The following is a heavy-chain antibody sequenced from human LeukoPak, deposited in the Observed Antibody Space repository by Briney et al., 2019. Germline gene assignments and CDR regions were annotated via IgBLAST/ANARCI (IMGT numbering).Heavy chain of an antibody. D-gene: IGHD5-18*01. CDR1: GGSISSYY. Sequence: PSETLSLTCTVSGGSISSYYWSWIRQPPGKGLDWIGYIYYSGSTNYNPSLKSRVTISVDTSKNQFSLKLSSVTAADTAVYYCARYDPFDTAMTYWGQGTLVTVPS. CDR3: ARYDPFDTAMTY. J-gene: IGHJ4*02. V-gene: IGHV4-59*01. CDR2: IYYSGST.